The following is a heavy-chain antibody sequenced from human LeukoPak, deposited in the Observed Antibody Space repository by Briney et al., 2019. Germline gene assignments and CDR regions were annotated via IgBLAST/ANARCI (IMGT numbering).Heavy chain of an antibody. CDR2: IIPIFGAA. V-gene: IGHV1-69*05. J-gene: IGHJ4*02. CDR1: GGTFSTYG. CDR3: AVAMTTKTGIFFDF. Sequence: SVKVSCKASGGTFSTYGVNWVRQAPGQGLEWMGGIIPIFGAANYAQKFQGRVTLTTDESTNTAYMELSSLRSEDTAVFYCAVAMTTKTGIFFDFWGQGTLVTVSS. D-gene: IGHD5-24*01.